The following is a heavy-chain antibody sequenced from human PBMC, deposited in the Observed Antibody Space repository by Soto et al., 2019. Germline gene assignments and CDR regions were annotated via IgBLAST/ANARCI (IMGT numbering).Heavy chain of an antibody. CDR2: INPSGGST. CDR1: GYSFTDYH. CDR3: ARVDCSSWYLGDYYYYGMDV. V-gene: IGHV1-46*01. D-gene: IGHD6-13*01. Sequence: ASVKVSCKASGYSFTDYHVHWVRRAPGQGLEWLGRINPSGGSTSYAQKFQGRVTMTRDTSTSTVYMELSSLRSEDTAVYYCARVDCSSWYLGDYYYYGMDVWGQGTTVTVS. J-gene: IGHJ6*02.